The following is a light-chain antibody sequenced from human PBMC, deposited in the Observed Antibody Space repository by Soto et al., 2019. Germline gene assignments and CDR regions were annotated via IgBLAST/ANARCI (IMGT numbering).Light chain of an antibody. Sequence: QSALTQPPSASGSSGQSVTISCTGTSRDVGAYNFVSWYQQHPGQAPKLVIYEGNKRPSGVPERFSGSKSGNTASLTVSGLQADDEADYYCAAYAGNNNYVFGFGTKLTVL. CDR1: SRDVGAYNF. CDR3: AAYAGNNNYV. CDR2: EGN. J-gene: IGLJ1*01. V-gene: IGLV2-8*01.